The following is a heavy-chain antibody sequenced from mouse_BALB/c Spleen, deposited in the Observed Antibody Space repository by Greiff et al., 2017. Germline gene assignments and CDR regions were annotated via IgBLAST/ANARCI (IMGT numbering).Heavy chain of an antibody. CDR1: GYSITSDYA. D-gene: IGHD2-1*01. Sequence: EVKLQESGPGLVKPSQSLSLTCTVTGYSITSDYAWNWIRQFPGNKLEWMGYISYSGSTSYNPSLKSRISITRDTSKNQFFLQLNSVTTEDTATYYCARSDGNYGNYFDYWGQGTTLTVSS. CDR3: ARSDGNYGNYFDY. J-gene: IGHJ2*01. CDR2: ISYSGST. V-gene: IGHV3-2*02.